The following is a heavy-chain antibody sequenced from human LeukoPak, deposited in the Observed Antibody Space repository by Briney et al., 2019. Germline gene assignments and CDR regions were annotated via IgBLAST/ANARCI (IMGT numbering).Heavy chain of an antibody. Sequence: PGGSLRLSCAASGFTFNTYFMNWVRQAPGRGLEWVSYISSSSSYTNYADSVKGRFTISRDNAKNSLYLQMNSLRAEDTAVYYCARAGPEYCSSTSCYAVDYYYYGMDVWGQGTTVTVSS. CDR3: ARAGPEYCSSTSCYAVDYYYYGMDV. D-gene: IGHD2-2*01. J-gene: IGHJ6*02. CDR1: GFTFNTYF. CDR2: ISSSSSYT. V-gene: IGHV3-21*05.